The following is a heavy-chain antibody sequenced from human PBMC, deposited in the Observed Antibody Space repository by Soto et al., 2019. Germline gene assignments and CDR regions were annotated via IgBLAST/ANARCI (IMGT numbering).Heavy chain of an antibody. CDR2: ISAYNGNT. D-gene: IGHD2-2*01. J-gene: IGHJ4*02. CDR1: GYTFTSYG. V-gene: IGHV1-18*01. Sequence: QVQLVQSGAEVKKPGASVKVSCKASGYTFTSYGISWVRQAPGQGLEWMGWISAYNGNTNYAQKLQGRVTMTTDTSNSTAYMELRSLRADDKAVYCCARDVKDIVVVPAANYFDYWGQGTLVTVSS. CDR3: ARDVKDIVVVPAANYFDY.